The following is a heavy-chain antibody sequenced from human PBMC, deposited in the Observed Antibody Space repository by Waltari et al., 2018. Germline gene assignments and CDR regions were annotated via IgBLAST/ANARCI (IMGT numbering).Heavy chain of an antibody. V-gene: IGHV4-39*01. J-gene: IGHJ4*02. CDR2: IYYSGST. D-gene: IGHD6-13*01. CDR1: GGSISSSSYY. Sequence: QLQLQESGPGLVKPSETLSLTCTVSGGSISSSSYYWGWIRQPPGKGLEWIGSIYYSGSTYYNPSLKSRFTISRDNAKNSLYLQMNSLRAEDTAVYYCARAVMEYSSSWYDYWGQGTLVTVSS. CDR3: ARAVMEYSSSWYDY.